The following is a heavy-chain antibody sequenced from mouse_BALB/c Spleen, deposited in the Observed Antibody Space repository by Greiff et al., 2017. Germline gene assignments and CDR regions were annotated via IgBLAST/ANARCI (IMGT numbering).Heavy chain of an antibody. J-gene: IGHJ2*01. CDR3: AREGTMYYFDY. V-gene: IGHV5-12-1*01. CDR2: ISSGGGST. Sequence: DVQLVESGGGLVKPGGSLKLSCAASGFAFSSYDMSWVRQTPEKRLEWVAYISSGGGSTYYPDTVKGRFTISRDNAKNTLYLQMSSLKSEDTAVYYCAREGTMYYFDYWGQGTTLTVSS. CDR1: GFAFSSYD. D-gene: IGHD1-1*02.